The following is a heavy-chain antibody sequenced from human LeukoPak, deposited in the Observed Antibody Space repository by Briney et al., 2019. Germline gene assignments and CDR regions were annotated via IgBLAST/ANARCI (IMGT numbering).Heavy chain of an antibody. Sequence: VASVKVSCKASGYTITSYYMHWVRQAPGQGLEWMGIINPSGGSTSYAQKFQGRVTMTRDTSTSTVYMELSSLRSEDTAVYYCARMYRPYYFDYWGQGTLVTVSS. J-gene: IGHJ4*02. CDR3: ARMYRPYYFDY. CDR1: GYTITSYY. D-gene: IGHD1-26*01. CDR2: INPSGGST. V-gene: IGHV1-46*01.